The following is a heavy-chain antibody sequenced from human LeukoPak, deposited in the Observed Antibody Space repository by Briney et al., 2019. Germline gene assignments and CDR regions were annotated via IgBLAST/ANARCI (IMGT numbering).Heavy chain of an antibody. J-gene: IGHJ4*02. CDR3: ARDRDSSSSGMDY. Sequence: TGGSLRLSCAASGFTFSSYSMNWVRQAPGKGLEWVSSISSSSSYIYYADSVKGRFTISRDNAKNSLYLQMNSLRAEDTAVYYCARDRDSSSSGMDYWGQGTLVTVSS. CDR2: ISSSSSYI. D-gene: IGHD6-6*01. CDR1: GFTFSSYS. V-gene: IGHV3-21*01.